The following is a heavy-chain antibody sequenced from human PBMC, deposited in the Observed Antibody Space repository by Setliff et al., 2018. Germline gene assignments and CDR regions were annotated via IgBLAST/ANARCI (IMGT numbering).Heavy chain of an antibody. V-gene: IGHV4-34*01. J-gene: IGHJ4*02. Sequence: TLSLTCGASGGSFSDYYWSWIRQTPGKGLEWIGEVNHRGSTNYNPSLKSRVTISIDTSKDQFSLKLISMTAADTAVYYCARGRNIAARLLDSWGQGTLVTVSS. CDR3: ARGRNIAARLLDS. D-gene: IGHD6-6*01. CDR1: GGSFSDYY. CDR2: VNHRGST.